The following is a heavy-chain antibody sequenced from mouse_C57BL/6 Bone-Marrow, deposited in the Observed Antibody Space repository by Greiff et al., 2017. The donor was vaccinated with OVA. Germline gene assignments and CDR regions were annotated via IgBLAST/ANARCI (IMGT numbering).Heavy chain of an antibody. CDR2: IYPGSGST. J-gene: IGHJ4*01. CDR1: GYTFTSYW. D-gene: IGHD2-3*01. Sequence: QVQLQQPGAELVKPGASVKMSCKASGYTFTSYWITWVKQRPGQGLEWIGDIYPGSGSTNYNEKFKSKATLTVDTSSSTAYMQLSSLTSEDSAVYYCARKVYDGYYLYAMDYWGQGTSVTVSS. V-gene: IGHV1-55*01. CDR3: ARKVYDGYYLYAMDY.